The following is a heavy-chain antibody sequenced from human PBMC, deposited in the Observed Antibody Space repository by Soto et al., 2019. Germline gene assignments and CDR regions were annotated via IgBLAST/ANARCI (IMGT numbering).Heavy chain of an antibody. J-gene: IGHJ6*03. V-gene: IGHV4-59*01. CDR2: IYYSGST. CDR1: GGSISSYY. CDR3: ARVEVVVVPAAMSYYMDV. D-gene: IGHD2-2*01. Sequence: SETLSLTCTVSGGSISSYYWSWIRQPPGKRLEKIGYIYYSGSTNYNPSLKSRVTISVDTSKNQFSLKLSSVTAADTAVYYCARVEVVVVPAAMSYYMDVWGKGTTVTVSS.